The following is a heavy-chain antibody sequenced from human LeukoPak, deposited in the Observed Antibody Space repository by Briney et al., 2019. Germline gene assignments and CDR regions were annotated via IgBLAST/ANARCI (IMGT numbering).Heavy chain of an antibody. Sequence: PGGSLRLSCAASGFTFSSYGMHWVRQAPGKGLEWVAVIWYDGSNKYYADSVKGRFTISRDNSKNTLYLQMNSLRAEDTAVYYCARDQEDYDSSFDYWGQGTLVTVSS. J-gene: IGHJ4*02. CDR1: GFTFSSYG. V-gene: IGHV3-33*01. CDR2: IWYDGSNK. D-gene: IGHD3-22*01. CDR3: ARDQEDYDSSFDY.